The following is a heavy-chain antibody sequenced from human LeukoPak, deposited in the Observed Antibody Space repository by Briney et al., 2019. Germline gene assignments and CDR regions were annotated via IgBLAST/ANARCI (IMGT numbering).Heavy chain of an antibody. J-gene: IGHJ4*02. CDR2: ISSSSTYI. Sequence: GGSLRLSCAASGFTFSSYNMNWVRQAPGKGLEWVSSISSSSTYIYYTDSVRGRFTISRDNAKNSLYLQMNSLRAEDTAVYWCARDYIAYDPLDYWGQGTLVTVSS. D-gene: IGHD3-3*01. V-gene: IGHV3-21*01. CDR3: ARDYIAYDPLDY. CDR1: GFTFSSYN.